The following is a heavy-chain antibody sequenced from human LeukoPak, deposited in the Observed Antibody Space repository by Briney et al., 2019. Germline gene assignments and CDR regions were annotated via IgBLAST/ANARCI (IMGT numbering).Heavy chain of an antibody. CDR1: GFTFSIYG. Sequence: GGSLRLSCAVSGFTFSIYGMHWVRQAPGKGLEWVAVISFDGSNKYYADSVKGRFTISRDNSKNTLYLQMNSLRAEDTAVYYCAKSHTIIRGVNERSLGYWGQGTLGTVSS. J-gene: IGHJ4*02. V-gene: IGHV3-30*18. CDR3: AKSHTIIRGVNERSLGY. CDR2: ISFDGSNK. D-gene: IGHD3-10*01.